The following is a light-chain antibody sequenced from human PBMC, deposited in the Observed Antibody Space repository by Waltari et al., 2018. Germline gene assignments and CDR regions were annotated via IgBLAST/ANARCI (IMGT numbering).Light chain of an antibody. J-gene: IGKJ1*01. Sequence: DIQMTQSPSTLSASIGDRVTITCRASQSISTWLAWYQQKPGKAPQLLIYEASTLESGVPSRFSGRGSGTEFTLIISGLQPDDFATYYCQQYNSYSQWMFGQGTKVEIE. CDR1: QSISTW. CDR2: EAS. V-gene: IGKV1-5*03. CDR3: QQYNSYSQWM.